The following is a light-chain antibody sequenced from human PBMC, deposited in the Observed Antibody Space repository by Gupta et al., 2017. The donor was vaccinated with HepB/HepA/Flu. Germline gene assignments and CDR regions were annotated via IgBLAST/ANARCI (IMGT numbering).Light chain of an antibody. CDR1: DIESKS. Sequence: SYVLTQPPSVSVAPGQAARITCVGDDIESKSVHWYQQKPGQAPVLVVYNDYDRPSGIPGRFSGSNSGNTATLTISGVEAGDEADYYCQLWTSTDHPRYVFGTGTKVTVV. CDR3: QLWTSTDHPRYV. CDR2: NDY. V-gene: IGLV3-21*02. J-gene: IGLJ1*01.